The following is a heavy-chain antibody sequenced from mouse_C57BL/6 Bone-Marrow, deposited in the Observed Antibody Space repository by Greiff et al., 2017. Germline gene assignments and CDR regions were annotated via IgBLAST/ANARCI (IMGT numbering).Heavy chain of an antibody. CDR2: IRSKSNNYAT. V-gene: IGHV10-1*01. Sequence: EVKLMESGGGLVQPKGSLKLSCAASGFSFNTYAMNWVRQAPGKGLEWVARIRSKSNNYATYYADSVQDSFTISRDDSESMLYLQMNNLKTEDTAMYYCVRPVYYGYDVRAWFAYWGQGTLVTVSA. J-gene: IGHJ3*01. CDR3: VRPVYYGYDVRAWFAY. D-gene: IGHD2-2*01. CDR1: GFSFNTYA.